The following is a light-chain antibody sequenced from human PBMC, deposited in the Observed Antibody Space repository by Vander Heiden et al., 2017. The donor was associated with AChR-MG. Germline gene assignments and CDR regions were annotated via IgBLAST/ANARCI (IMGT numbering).Light chain of an antibody. CDR3: QQLNSYPLT. CDR1: QGISSY. Sequence: DIQLTQSPSLLSSSVGDRVTLTCRASQGISSYLAWYQQKPGKAPKLLIYAASTLQSGVPSRFSGSGSGTEFTLTFSSLQPEDFATYYCQQLNSYPLTFGGWTKVEIK. CDR2: AAS. V-gene: IGKV1-9*01. J-gene: IGKJ4*01.